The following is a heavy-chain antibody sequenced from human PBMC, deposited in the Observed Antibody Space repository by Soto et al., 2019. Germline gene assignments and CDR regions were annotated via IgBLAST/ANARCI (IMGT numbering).Heavy chain of an antibody. V-gene: IGHV4-4*02. D-gene: IGHD3-10*01. CDR1: GGSISSSNW. CDR3: ARAVHYGSGNYYRRYHWFDP. Sequence: SETLSLTCAVSGGSISSSNWWSWVRQPPGKGLEWIGEIYHSGSTNYNPSLKSRVTISVDKSKNQFSLKLSSVTAADTAVYYCARAVHYGSGNYYRRYHWFDPWGQGTLVTVSS. CDR2: IYHSGST. J-gene: IGHJ5*02.